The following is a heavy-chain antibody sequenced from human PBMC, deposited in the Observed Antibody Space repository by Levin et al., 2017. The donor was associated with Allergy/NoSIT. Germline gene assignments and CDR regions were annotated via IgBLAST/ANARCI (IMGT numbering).Heavy chain of an antibody. Sequence: GESLKISCKASGYTFTSYAMHWVRQAPGQRLEWMGWINAGNGNTKYSQKFQGRVTITRDTSASTAYMELSSLRSEDTAVYYCARTMVQGVDDDYWGQGTLVTVSS. V-gene: IGHV1-3*01. D-gene: IGHD3-10*01. CDR1: GYTFTSYA. CDR2: INAGNGNT. CDR3: ARTMVQGVDDDY. J-gene: IGHJ4*02.